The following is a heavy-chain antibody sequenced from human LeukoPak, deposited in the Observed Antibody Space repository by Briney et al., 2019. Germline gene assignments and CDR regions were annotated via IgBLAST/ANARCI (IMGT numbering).Heavy chain of an antibody. J-gene: IGHJ4*02. Sequence: GGSLRLSCAASGFTFSSYAMSGVRQAPGKGLEWVSAISGSGGSTYYADSVKGRFTISRDNSKNTLYLQMNSLRAEDTAVYYCAKGQWLAPQRHFDYWGQGTLVTVSS. V-gene: IGHV3-23*01. CDR2: ISGSGGST. D-gene: IGHD6-19*01. CDR3: AKGQWLAPQRHFDY. CDR1: GFTFSSYA.